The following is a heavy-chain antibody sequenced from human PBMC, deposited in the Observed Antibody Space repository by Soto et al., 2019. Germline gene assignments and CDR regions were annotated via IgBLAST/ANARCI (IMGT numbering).Heavy chain of an antibody. CDR2: IYYSGST. CDR3: ARHNSGSYYYYYGMDV. Sequence: PSETLSLTCTVSGGSISSGGYYWSWIRQHPGKGLEWIGYIYYSGSTYYNPSLKSRVTISVDTSKNQFSLKLSSVTAADTAVYYCARHNSGSYYYYYGMDVWGQRTKVTVSS. V-gene: IGHV4-31*03. CDR1: GGSISSGGYY. D-gene: IGHD1-26*01. J-gene: IGHJ6*02.